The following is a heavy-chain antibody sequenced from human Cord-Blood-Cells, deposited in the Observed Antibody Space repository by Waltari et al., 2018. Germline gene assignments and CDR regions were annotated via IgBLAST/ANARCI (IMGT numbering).Heavy chain of an antibody. Sequence: QVQLVQSGAEVKKPGASVKVSCKVSGYTLTELSMHWVRKAPGKGLEWMGGFDPEDGETSYAQKFQGRVTMTEDTSTDTAYMELSSLRSEDTAVYYCATGTRLHYYDSSGYHDYWGQGTLVTVSS. CDR2: FDPEDGET. CDR3: ATGTRLHYYDSSGYHDY. V-gene: IGHV1-24*01. J-gene: IGHJ4*02. D-gene: IGHD3-22*01. CDR1: GYTLTELS.